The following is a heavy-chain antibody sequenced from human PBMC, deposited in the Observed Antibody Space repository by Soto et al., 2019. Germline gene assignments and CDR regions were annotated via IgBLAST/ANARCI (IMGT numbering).Heavy chain of an antibody. V-gene: IGHV3-53*01. CDR1: GLTVSGNY. Sequence: EVQLVESGGGLIHPGGSLRLSCAASGLTVSGNYMGWVRQAPGKGLEWVSGIYRDGSTIYADSVKGRFTIFIDNSKNTLYLKRNSLRSEDTAVYHCARASSRWGSEAAYWGQGTLVTVSS. CDR2: IYRDGST. D-gene: IGHD7-27*01. J-gene: IGHJ4*02. CDR3: ARASSRWGSEAAY.